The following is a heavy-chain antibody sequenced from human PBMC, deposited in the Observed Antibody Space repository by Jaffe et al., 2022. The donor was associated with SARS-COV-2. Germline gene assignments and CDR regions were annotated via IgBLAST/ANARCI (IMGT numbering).Heavy chain of an antibody. V-gene: IGHV1-18*01. J-gene: IGHJ6*02. D-gene: IGHD1-20*01. CDR2: ISAYNGNT. CDR1: GYTFTSYG. Sequence: QVQLVQSGAEVKKPGASVKVSCKASGYTFTSYGISWVRQAPGQGLEWMGWISAYNGNTNYAQKLQGRVTMTTDTSTSTAYMELRSLRSDDTAVYYCARFRITGTQGLGRYYYGMDVWGQGTTVTVSS. CDR3: ARFRITGTQGLGRYYYGMDV.